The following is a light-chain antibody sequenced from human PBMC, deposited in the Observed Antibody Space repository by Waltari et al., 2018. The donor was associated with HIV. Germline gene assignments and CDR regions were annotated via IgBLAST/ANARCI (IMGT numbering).Light chain of an antibody. Sequence: EFVLTQSPATLSLSPGEIASLSCRASLNLGNSLVWYQQRGCKAPRPVIYNAYKGATGIPARFSGSGSGKDFNLSISSLEPEDCVVYYCQQCSEWPLSVGGGTEVEIK. V-gene: IGKV3-11*01. CDR3: QQCSEWPLS. CDR1: LNLGNS. CDR2: NAY. J-gene: IGKJ4*01.